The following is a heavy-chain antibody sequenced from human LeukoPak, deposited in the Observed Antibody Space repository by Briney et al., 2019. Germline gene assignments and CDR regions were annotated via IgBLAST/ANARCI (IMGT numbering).Heavy chain of an antibody. CDR2: IYPGDSDT. D-gene: IGHD3-22*01. Sequence: GESLKISCKGSGYSFTSYWIGWVRQMPGKGLEWMGIIYPGDSDTRYSPSFQGQVTISADKSISTAYLQWSSLKASDTAMYYCARRVIDYYDSSGYRDWYFDLWGRGTLVTVSS. J-gene: IGHJ2*01. CDR3: ARRVIDYYDSSGYRDWYFDL. V-gene: IGHV5-51*01. CDR1: GYSFTSYW.